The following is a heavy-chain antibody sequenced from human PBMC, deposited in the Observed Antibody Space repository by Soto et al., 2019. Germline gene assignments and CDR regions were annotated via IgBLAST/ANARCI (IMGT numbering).Heavy chain of an antibody. V-gene: IGHV4-34*01. CDR2: INHSGST. CDR3: GRGNGGRNWFAP. CDR1: GGSFSGYY. Sequence: SETLSLTCAVYGGSFSGYYWSWIRQPPGKGLEWIGEINHSGSTNYNPSLKSRVTISVDTSKNQFSLKLSSVTAADTAVYYCGRGNGGRNWFAPWGQETLVTVPS. J-gene: IGHJ5*02. D-gene: IGHD4-17*01.